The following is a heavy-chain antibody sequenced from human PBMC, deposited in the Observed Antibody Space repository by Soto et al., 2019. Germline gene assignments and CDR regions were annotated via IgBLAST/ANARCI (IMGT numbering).Heavy chain of an antibody. V-gene: IGHV2-26*01. Sequence: QVTLKASGPVLVKSTETLTLTRTVSGFSLSNARLGVSWIRQPPGKALQWLAHIFWNGEKSYSTSLKSRLTTSNDSTEGQMRLTITNMDSGDTDTYYRARMPHDRYCSGDSWYSDWFDPWGQGTLVTVSS. D-gene: IGHD2-15*01. J-gene: IGHJ5*02. CDR1: GFSLSNARLG. CDR2: IFWNGEK. CDR3: ARMPHDRYCSGDSWYSDWFDP.